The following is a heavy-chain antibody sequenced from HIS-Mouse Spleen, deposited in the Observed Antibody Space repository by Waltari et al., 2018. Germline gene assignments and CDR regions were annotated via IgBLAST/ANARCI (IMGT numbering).Heavy chain of an antibody. CDR1: GYTFTGYY. CDR3: ARGAFVSSGWAVLSY. Sequence: QVQLVQSGAEVKKPGASVKVSCKASGYTFTGYYMHWVRQAPGQGLEWMGWINPNSGGTNYAQKFQGRVTMTRDTSISTAYMELSRLRSDDTAVYYCARGAFVSSGWAVLSYWGQGTLVTVSS. D-gene: IGHD6-19*01. CDR2: INPNSGGT. J-gene: IGHJ4*02. V-gene: IGHV1-2*02.